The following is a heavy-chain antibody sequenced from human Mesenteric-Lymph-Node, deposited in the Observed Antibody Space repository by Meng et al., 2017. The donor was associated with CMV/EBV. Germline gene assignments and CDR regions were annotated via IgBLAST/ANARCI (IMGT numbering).Heavy chain of an antibody. CDR1: GFIFSSYW. D-gene: IGHD6-13*01. CDR2: INSDGSST. Sequence: GESLKISCAASGFIFSSYWMHWVRQAPGKGLVWVSRINSDGSSTSYADSVKGRFTISRDNAKNSLYLQMNSLRAEDTALYYCAKDIVVAAAGTGFDPWGQGTLVTVSS. V-gene: IGHV3-74*01. J-gene: IGHJ5*02. CDR3: AKDIVVAAAGTGFDP.